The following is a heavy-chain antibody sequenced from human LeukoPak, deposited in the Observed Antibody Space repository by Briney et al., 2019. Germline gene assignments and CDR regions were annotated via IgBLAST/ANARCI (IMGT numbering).Heavy chain of an antibody. CDR1: GGSISSGGYY. CDR3: ARGERSSSVGAHGLRDFDP. Sequence: PSETLSLTCTVSGGSISSGGYYWSWIRQHPGKGLEWIGYIYYSGSTYYNPSLKSRVTISVDTSRNQFSLKLSSVTAADTAVYYCARGERSSSVGAHGLRDFDPWGQGTLVTVSS. CDR2: IYYSGST. D-gene: IGHD6-6*01. V-gene: IGHV4-31*03. J-gene: IGHJ5*02.